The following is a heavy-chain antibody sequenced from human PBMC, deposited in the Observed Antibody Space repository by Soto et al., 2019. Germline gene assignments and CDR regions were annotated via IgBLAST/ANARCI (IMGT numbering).Heavy chain of an antibody. CDR3: ARDILMRGVRYFYYGMDV. CDR2: ISSSISTI. Sequence: EVQLVESGGGLVQPGGSLRLSCAASGFTFSSYEMNWVRQAPGKGLEWVSYISSSISTIYYADSVKGRFTISRDNAKSSLFLQMNSLRAKDTAVYYCARDILMRGVRYFYYGMDVWGQGTTVTVSS. CDR1: GFTFSSYE. V-gene: IGHV3-48*03. J-gene: IGHJ6*02. D-gene: IGHD2-8*01.